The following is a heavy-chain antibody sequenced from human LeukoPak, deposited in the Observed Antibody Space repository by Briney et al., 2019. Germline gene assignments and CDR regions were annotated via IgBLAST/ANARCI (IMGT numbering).Heavy chain of an antibody. CDR3: ARAPPTVSENWFDP. CDR2: MYSGGST. J-gene: IGHJ5*02. D-gene: IGHD4-17*01. CDR1: GLIVSSNY. Sequence: GGSLRLSCAASGLIVSSNYMSWVRQAPGKGLEWVSVMYSGGSTYYADSVKGRFNISRDTSKNTLYLQMNSLRVEDTAVYYCARAPPTVSENWFDPWGQGTLVTVSS. V-gene: IGHV3-53*01.